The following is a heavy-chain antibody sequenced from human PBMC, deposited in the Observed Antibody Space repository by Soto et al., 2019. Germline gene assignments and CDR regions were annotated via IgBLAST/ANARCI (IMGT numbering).Heavy chain of an antibody. CDR3: AIEHHSSSWYNGFDP. CDR2: IIPIFGTA. D-gene: IGHD6-13*01. V-gene: IGHV1-69*06. CDR1: GGTFSSYA. Sequence: QVQLVQSGAEVKKPGSSVKVSCKASGGTFSSYASSWVRQATGQGLEWMGGIIPIFGTANYAQKFQGRVTNTADKSTSTDYMELSSLRSEDTSVYYCAIEHHSSSWYNGFDPWGQGTLVTVSS. J-gene: IGHJ5*02.